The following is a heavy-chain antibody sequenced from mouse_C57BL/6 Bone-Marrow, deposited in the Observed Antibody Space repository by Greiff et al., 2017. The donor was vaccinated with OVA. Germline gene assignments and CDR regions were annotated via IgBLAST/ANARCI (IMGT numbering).Heavy chain of an antibody. V-gene: IGHV1-39*01. CDR3: ARRTGTRSMIDAMDY. J-gene: IGHJ4*01. D-gene: IGHD4-1*01. CDR2: INPNYGTT. CDR1: GYSFTDYN. Sequence: EVKLMESGPELVKPGASVKISCKASGYSFTDYNMNWVKQSNGKSLEWIGVINPNYGTTSYNQKFKGKATLTVDQSSSTAYMQLNSLTSEDSAVYYCARRTGTRSMIDAMDYWGQGTSVTVSS.